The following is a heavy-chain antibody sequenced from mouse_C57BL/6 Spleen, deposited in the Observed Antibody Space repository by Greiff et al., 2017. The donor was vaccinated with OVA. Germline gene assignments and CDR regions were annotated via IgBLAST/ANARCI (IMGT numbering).Heavy chain of an antibody. J-gene: IGHJ2*01. V-gene: IGHV1-82*01. Sequence: VKLMESGPELVKPGASVKISCKASGYAFSSSWMNWVKQRPGKGLEWIGRIYPGDGDTNYTGKFKGKATLTADKSSSTAYMQLSSLTSEDSAVYFCARELGHYFDYWGQGTTLTVSS. CDR3: ARELGHYFDY. CDR1: GYAFSSSW. D-gene: IGHD4-1*01. CDR2: IYPGDGDT.